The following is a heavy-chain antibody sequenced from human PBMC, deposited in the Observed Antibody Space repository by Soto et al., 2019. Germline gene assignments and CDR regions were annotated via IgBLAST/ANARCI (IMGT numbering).Heavy chain of an antibody. CDR2: ISGSGGST. V-gene: IGHV3-23*01. Sequence: EVQLLESGGGLVQPGGSLRLSCAASGFTFSSYAMSWVRQAPGKGLEWVSAISGSGGSTYYADSVKGRFTISRDNSKNTLYLQLNSLRAEDTAVYYCAKVGVPDYVLQPFDYWGQGTLVTVSS. CDR3: AKVGVPDYVLQPFDY. J-gene: IGHJ4*02. CDR1: GFTFSSYA. D-gene: IGHD4-17*01.